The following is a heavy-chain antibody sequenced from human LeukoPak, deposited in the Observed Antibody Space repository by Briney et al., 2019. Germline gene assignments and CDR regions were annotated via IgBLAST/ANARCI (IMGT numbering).Heavy chain of an antibody. J-gene: IGHJ4*02. D-gene: IGHD5-24*01. CDR3: TRDSARRDGYNFDY. V-gene: IGHV3-30*03. CDR2: ISYDGSNK. Sequence: GALRLSCAASGFTFSSYGMHWVRQAPGKGLEWVAVISYDGSNKYYADSVKGRFTIPRDNSKNTLYLQMNSLRAEDTAVYYCTRDSARRDGYNFDYWGQGTLVTASS. CDR1: GFTFSSYG.